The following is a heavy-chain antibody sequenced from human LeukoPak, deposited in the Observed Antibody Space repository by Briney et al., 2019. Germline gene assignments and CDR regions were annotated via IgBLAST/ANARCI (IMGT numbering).Heavy chain of an antibody. Sequence: GGSLRLSCAASGFTFSSYDMSWVRQAPGKGLEWASAISGSGGSTYYADSVKGRFTISRDNSKNTLYLQMNSLRAEDTAVYYCAKDLVVVAATPYWGQGTLVTVSS. CDR3: AKDLVVVAATPY. J-gene: IGHJ4*02. CDR2: ISGSGGST. D-gene: IGHD2-15*01. CDR1: GFTFSSYD. V-gene: IGHV3-23*01.